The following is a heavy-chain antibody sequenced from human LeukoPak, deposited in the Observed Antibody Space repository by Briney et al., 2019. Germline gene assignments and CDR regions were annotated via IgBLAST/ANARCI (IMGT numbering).Heavy chain of an antibody. CDR1: GGSISSYY. V-gene: IGHV4-59*12. J-gene: IGHJ5*02. CDR2: IYYSGNT. D-gene: IGHD3-9*01. Sequence: PSETLSLTCTVSGGSISSYYWSWTRQPPGKGQEWIGDIYYSGNTNYNPSLKSRVTISVHTSKNQFSLKLNSVTAADTAVYYCARDYDVLTAYPPTQLFDPWGQGTLVTVSS. CDR3: ARDYDVLTAYPPTQLFDP.